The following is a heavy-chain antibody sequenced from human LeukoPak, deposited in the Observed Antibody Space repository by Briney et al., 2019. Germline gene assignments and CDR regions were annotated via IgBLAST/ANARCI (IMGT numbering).Heavy chain of an antibody. CDR3: ARGPSGYHNT. J-gene: IGHJ4*02. Sequence: GGSLRLSCAASDFSFTTYAMSWVRQAPGKGLEWVSSIRSSTTYVYYADSVKGRFTISRDNAKNSLYLQMNSLRAEDTAVYYCARGPSGYHNTGGQGTLVTVSS. CDR1: DFSFTTYA. V-gene: IGHV3-21*01. CDR2: IRSSTTYV. D-gene: IGHD5-12*01.